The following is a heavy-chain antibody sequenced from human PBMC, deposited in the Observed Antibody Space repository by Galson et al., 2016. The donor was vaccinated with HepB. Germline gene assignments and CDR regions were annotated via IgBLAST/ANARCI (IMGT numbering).Heavy chain of an antibody. D-gene: IGHD4-17*01. CDR1: GFTFDDYG. CDR2: ISWNSGRI. CDR3: ARDDETYGDPDF. J-gene: IGHJ4*02. Sequence: SLRLSCAASGFTFDDYGLHWVRQAPGKGLEWVSSISWNSGRIAYADCLKGRFTISRDNAKNFLYLQMNSLRVEDTAVYYCARDDETYGDPDFWGQGTLVTVSS. V-gene: IGHV3-9*01.